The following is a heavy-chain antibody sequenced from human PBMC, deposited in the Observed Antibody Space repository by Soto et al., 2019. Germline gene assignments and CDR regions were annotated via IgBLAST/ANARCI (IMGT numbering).Heavy chain of an antibody. CDR2: IYYSGST. Sequence: PSETLSLTCTVSGGSISSYYWSWIRQPPGKGLEWIGYIYYSGSTNYNPSLKSRVTISVDTSKNQFSLKLSSVTAADTAVYYCARTYCCSTSCYIFDYWGQGTLVTVSS. CDR3: ARTYCCSTSCYIFDY. D-gene: IGHD2-2*01. J-gene: IGHJ4*02. V-gene: IGHV4-59*01. CDR1: GGSISSYY.